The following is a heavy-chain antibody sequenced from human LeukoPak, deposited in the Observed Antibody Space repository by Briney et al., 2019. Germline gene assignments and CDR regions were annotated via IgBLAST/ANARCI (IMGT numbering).Heavy chain of an antibody. CDR2: INPNSGGT. D-gene: IGHD4-17*01. Sequence: ASVKVSCKASGYTFTGYYMHWVRQAPGQGLEWMGWINPNSGGTNYARKFQGRVTMTRDTSISTAYMELSRLRSDDTAVYYCARGKTTVTTYRPFQHWGQGTLVTVSS. V-gene: IGHV1-2*02. J-gene: IGHJ1*01. CDR3: ARGKTTVTTYRPFQH. CDR1: GYTFTGYY.